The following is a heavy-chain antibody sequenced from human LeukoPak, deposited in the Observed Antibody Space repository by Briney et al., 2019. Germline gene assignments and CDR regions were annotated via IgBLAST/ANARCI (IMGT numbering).Heavy chain of an antibody. V-gene: IGHV1-69*04. CDR3: ARGAVDFLDY. CDR1: GGTFSSYA. D-gene: IGHD3-9*01. J-gene: IGHJ4*02. CDR2: IIPILGIA. Sequence: ASVKVSCKASGGTFSSYAISWVRQAPGQGLEWMGRIIPILGIANYAQKFQGRVTITADKSTSTAYMELSSLRSEDTAVHYCARGAVDFLDYWGQGTLVTVSS.